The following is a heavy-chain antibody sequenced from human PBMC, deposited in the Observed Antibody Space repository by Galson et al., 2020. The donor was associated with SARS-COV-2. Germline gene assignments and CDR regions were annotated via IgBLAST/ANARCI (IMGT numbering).Heavy chain of an antibody. CDR1: GFTFSSYG. J-gene: IGHJ4*02. CDR2: IWYDGSNK. D-gene: IGHD1-26*01. CDR3: ARGDNSGSFHFDY. Sequence: LSLTCAASGFTFSSYGMHWVRQAPGKGLEWVAVIWYDGSNKYYADSVNGRFTISRDNSKNTLYLQMNSLRAEDTAVYYCARGDNSGSFHFDYWGQGTLVTVSS. V-gene: IGHV3-33*01.